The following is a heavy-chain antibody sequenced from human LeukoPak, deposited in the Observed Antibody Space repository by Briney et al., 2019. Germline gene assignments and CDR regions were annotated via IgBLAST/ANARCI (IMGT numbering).Heavy chain of an antibody. D-gene: IGHD4-17*01. Sequence: SETLSLTCTVSGGSISSYYWNWIRQPPGKGLEWIGLIHYSGSTNYNPSLKSRLTMSVDTSKNQFSLKLSSVTAADTAVYYCARDYGDYIGALNIWGQGTMVTVSS. CDR2: IHYSGST. CDR3: ARDYGDYIGALNI. V-gene: IGHV4-59*12. CDR1: GGSISSYY. J-gene: IGHJ3*02.